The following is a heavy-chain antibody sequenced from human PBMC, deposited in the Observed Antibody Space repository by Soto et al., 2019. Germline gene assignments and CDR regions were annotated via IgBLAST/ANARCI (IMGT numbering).Heavy chain of an antibody. CDR3: ARASGYVSGWYNDY. V-gene: IGHV1-69*13. CDR2: LIPILGTT. CDR1: GGTFSSDA. D-gene: IGHD6-19*01. Sequence: VASVKVSCKASGGTFSSDAVSWVRQAPGQGLEWMGGLIPILGTTHYAQKFQGRVTITADESTNTAYMELSSLRSDDTAVYYCARASGYVSGWYNDYWGQGTRVTVSS. J-gene: IGHJ4*02.